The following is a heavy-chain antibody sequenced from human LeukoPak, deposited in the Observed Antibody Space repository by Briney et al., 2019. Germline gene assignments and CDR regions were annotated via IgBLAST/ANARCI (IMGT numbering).Heavy chain of an antibody. J-gene: IGHJ4*02. CDR3: ASVYSYGYFDY. V-gene: IGHV3-48*01. Sequence: GGSLRLSCAASGFTFSSYSMNWVRQAPGKGLEWVSYISSSSSTIYYADSVKGRFTISRDNAKNSLYLQMNSLRGEDTAVYYCASVYSYGYFDYWGQGTLVTVSS. CDR1: GFTFSSYS. D-gene: IGHD5-18*01. CDR2: ISSSSSTI.